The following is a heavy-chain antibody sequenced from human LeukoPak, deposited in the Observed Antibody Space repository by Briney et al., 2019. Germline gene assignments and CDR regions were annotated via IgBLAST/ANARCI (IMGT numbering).Heavy chain of an antibody. Sequence: SVKVSCKASGGTFSSYAISWVRQAPGQGLEWMGGIIPIFGTANYAQKFQGRVTITADESTSTAYMELSSLRSEDTAVYYCASSLVVTQYDAFDIWGQGTMVTVSS. CDR2: IIPIFGTA. CDR1: GGTFSSYA. D-gene: IGHD3-22*01. J-gene: IGHJ3*02. V-gene: IGHV1-69*13. CDR3: ASSLVVTQYDAFDI.